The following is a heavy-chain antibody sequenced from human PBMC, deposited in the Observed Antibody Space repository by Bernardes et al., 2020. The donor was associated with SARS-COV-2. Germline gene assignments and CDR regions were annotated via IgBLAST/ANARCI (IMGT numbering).Heavy chain of an antibody. V-gene: IGHV3-74*01. CDR2: INGDGSSI. Sequence: GGSLRLSCAASGFTFSSYWMHWVRLGPGKGPVWVSRINGDGSSINYADSVKGRFTISRDNARNTLYLEMNSLRAEDTAVYYCARGSGNYYFDYWGQGTLVTFSS. CDR1: GFTFSSYW. J-gene: IGHJ4*02. CDR3: ARGSGNYYFDY. D-gene: IGHD1-26*01.